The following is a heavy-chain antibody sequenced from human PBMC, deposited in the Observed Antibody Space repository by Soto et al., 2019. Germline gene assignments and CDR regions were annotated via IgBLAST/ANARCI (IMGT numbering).Heavy chain of an antibody. CDR1: GGSFSGYY. D-gene: IGHD1-26*01. Sequence: SETLSLTCAVYGGSFSGYYWSWIRQPPGKGLEWIGEINHSGSTNYNPSLKSRVTISVDTSKNQFSLKLSSVTAADTAVYYCARGRRYSWFDPWGQGTSVTVSS. CDR2: INHSGST. CDR3: ARGRRYSWFDP. J-gene: IGHJ5*02. V-gene: IGHV4-34*01.